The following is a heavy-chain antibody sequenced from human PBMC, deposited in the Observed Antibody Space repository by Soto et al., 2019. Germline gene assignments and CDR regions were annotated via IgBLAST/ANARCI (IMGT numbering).Heavy chain of an antibody. CDR2: ISGSGGST. D-gene: IGHD3-22*01. J-gene: IGHJ4*02. Sequence: EVRLLESGGGLVQPGGSLRLSCAASGFTFSSYAMSWVRQAPGKGLEWVSAISGSGGSTYYADSVKGRFTISRDNSKNTLYLQMNSLRAEDTAVYYCATRAYYYDSSGYFDYWGQGTLVTVSS. V-gene: IGHV3-23*01. CDR3: ATRAYYYDSSGYFDY. CDR1: GFTFSSYA.